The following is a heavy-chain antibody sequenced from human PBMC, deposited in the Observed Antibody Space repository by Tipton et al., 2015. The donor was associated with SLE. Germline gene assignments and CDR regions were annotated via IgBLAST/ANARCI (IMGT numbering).Heavy chain of an antibody. D-gene: IGHD3-3*01. CDR1: GGSFSGYY. CDR2: IYYSGST. Sequence: TLSLTCAVYGGSFSGYYWSWIRQPPGKGLEWIGSIYYSGSTYYNPSLKSRVTISVDTSKNQFSLKLSSVTAADTAVYYCARDRVTIFGVGYGMDVWGQGTTVTVSS. V-gene: IGHV4-34*01. J-gene: IGHJ6*02. CDR3: ARDRVTIFGVGYGMDV.